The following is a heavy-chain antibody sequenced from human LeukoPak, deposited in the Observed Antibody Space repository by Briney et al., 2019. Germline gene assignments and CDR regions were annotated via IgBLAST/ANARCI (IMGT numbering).Heavy chain of an antibody. CDR2: IYSGGST. D-gene: IGHD3-22*01. Sequence: GGSLRLSCAASGFTVSSNYMGWVRQAPGKGLEWVSVIYSGGSTYYADSVKGRFTISRDNSKNTLYLQMNSLRAEDTAVYYCARIDDSSGYEYDYWGQGTLVTVSS. CDR1: GFTVSSNY. J-gene: IGHJ4*02. V-gene: IGHV3-53*01. CDR3: ARIDDSSGYEYDY.